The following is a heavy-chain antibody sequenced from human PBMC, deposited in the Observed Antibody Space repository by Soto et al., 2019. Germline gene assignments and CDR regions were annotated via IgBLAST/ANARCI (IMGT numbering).Heavy chain of an antibody. J-gene: IGHJ5*02. D-gene: IGHD6-6*01. CDR2: IIPIFGTA. CDR3: ALAARFNWFDP. V-gene: IGHV1-69*12. Sequence: QVQLVQSGAEVKKPGSSVKVSSKASGGTFSSYAISWVRQAPGQGLEWMGGIIPIFGTANYAQKFQGRATITADESTSTAYMELSSLRSEDTAVYYCALAARFNWFDPWGQGTLVTVSS. CDR1: GGTFSSYA.